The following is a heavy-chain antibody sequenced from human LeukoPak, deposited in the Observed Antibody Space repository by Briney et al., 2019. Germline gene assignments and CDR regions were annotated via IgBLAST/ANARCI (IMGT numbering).Heavy chain of an antibody. V-gene: IGHV6-1*01. CDR3: AREDVTMNSNWFDP. J-gene: IGHJ5*02. CDR2: TYYRSKWYN. D-gene: IGHD3-22*01. CDR1: GDSVSSNSAA. Sequence: SQTLSLTFAISGDSVSSNSAAWNWIRQSPSRGLEWLGRTYYRSKWYNDYAVSVKSRITINPDTSKNQFSLQLNSVTPEDTAVYYSAREDVTMNSNWFDPWGQGTLVTVYS.